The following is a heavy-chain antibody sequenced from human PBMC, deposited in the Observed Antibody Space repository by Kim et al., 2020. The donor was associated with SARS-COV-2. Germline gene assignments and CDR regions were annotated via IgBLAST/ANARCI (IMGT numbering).Heavy chain of an antibody. CDR1: GFTVSSNY. V-gene: IGHV3-53*01. Sequence: GGSLRLSCAASGFTVSSNYMSWVRQAPGKGLEWVSVIYSGGSTYYADSVKGRFTISRDNSKNTLYLQMNSLRAEDTAVYYCARGVENYYYYGMDVWGQGTTVTVSS. J-gene: IGHJ6*02. CDR2: IYSGGST. CDR3: ARGVENYYYYGMDV.